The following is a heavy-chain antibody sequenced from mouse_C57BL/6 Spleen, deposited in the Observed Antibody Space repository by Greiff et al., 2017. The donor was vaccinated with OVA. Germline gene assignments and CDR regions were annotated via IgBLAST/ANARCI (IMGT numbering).Heavy chain of an antibody. CDR1: GYTFTDYN. CDR3: ARKGYDYGGNYFDY. Sequence: VQLQQSGPELVKPGASVKIPCKASGYTFTDYNMDWVKQSHGKSLEWIGRIYPGDGDTNYNGKFKGKATLTADKSSSTAYMQLSSLTSEDSAVYFCARKGYDYGGNYFDYWGQGTTLTVSS. J-gene: IGHJ2*01. V-gene: IGHV1-82*01. CDR2: IYPGDGDT. D-gene: IGHD2-4*01.